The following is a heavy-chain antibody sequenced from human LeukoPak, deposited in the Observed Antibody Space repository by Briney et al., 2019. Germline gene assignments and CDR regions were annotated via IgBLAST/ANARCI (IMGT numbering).Heavy chain of an antibody. CDR1: GFTFNSYD. Sequence: PGGTLRLSCAAFGFTFNSYDMNWVRQAPGKGLEWVSYISSSGSTIYHAASVKGRFTISRDNAKSSLYLQMNSLRAEDTAIFYCARQDRVLIAFDYWGGGTLVSVSS. D-gene: IGHD3-3*01. CDR3: ARQDRVLIAFDY. V-gene: IGHV3-48*03. CDR2: ISSSGSTI. J-gene: IGHJ4*02.